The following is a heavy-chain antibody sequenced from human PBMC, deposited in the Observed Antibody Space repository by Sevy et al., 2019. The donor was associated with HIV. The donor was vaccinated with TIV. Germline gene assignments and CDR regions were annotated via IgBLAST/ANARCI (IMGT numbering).Heavy chain of an antibody. D-gene: IGHD2-8*01. CDR3: AREGCTKPHDY. CDR2: LSFGCGEI. J-gene: IGHJ4*02. V-gene: IGHV3-23*01. CDR1: GFTFSKYS. Sequence: GGSLRLSCAASGFTFSKYSMSWVRQPPGKGLEWVSTLSFGCGEINYADSVKGRFTISRDNSKSSVYLQMNNLRPEDTAVYYCAREGCTKPHDYWGQGTPVTVFS.